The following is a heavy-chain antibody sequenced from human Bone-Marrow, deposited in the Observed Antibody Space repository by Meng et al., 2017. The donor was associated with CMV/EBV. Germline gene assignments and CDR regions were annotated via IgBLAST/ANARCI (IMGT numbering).Heavy chain of an antibody. CDR1: GGSISSYY. D-gene: IGHD2-2*01. Sequence: SETLSLTCTVSGGSISSYYWSWIRQPPGKGLEWIGICDSGDTFYNPSLKSRVAISVDTSANQFSLTLRSVTAADTAVYYCVRHIIVVPARGYGVDVWGQGTTVTVSS. CDR2: ICDSGDT. CDR3: VRHIIVVPARGYGVDV. J-gene: IGHJ6*02. V-gene: IGHV4-59*08.